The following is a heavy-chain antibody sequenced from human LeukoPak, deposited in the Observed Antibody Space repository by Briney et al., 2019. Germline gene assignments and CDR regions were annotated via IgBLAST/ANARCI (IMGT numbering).Heavy chain of an antibody. V-gene: IGHV1-69*06. CDR2: IIPIFGTA. CDR1: GGTFSSYA. CDR3: ASARYCSSTSCSSFDY. Sequence: ASVKVSCKASGGTFSSYAISWVRQAPGQGLEWMGGIIPIFGTANYAQKFQGRVTITAVKSTSTAYMELSSLRSEDTAVYYCASARYCSSTSCSSFDYWGQGTLVTASS. J-gene: IGHJ4*02. D-gene: IGHD2-2*01.